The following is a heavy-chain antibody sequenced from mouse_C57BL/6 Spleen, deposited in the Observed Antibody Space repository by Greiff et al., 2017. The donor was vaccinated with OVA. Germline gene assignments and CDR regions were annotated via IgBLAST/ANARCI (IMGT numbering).Heavy chain of an antibody. V-gene: IGHV3-6*01. CDR1: GYSITSGYY. Sequence: EVQLVESGPGLVKPSQSLSLTCSVTGYSITSGYYWNWIRQFPGNKLEWMGYISYDGSNNYNPSLKNPIAITRDTSKNQFFLKLNSVTTEDTAIDYCARGSNPYAMDYWGQGTSVTVSS. J-gene: IGHJ4*01. D-gene: IGHD2-5*01. CDR2: ISYDGSN. CDR3: ARGSNPYAMDY.